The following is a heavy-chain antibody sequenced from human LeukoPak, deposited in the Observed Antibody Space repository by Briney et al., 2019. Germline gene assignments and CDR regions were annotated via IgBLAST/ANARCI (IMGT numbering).Heavy chain of an antibody. CDR2: ISGSDGST. CDR3: ARWKREDTAMVTLRYGPIFFTLGLGGFDP. CDR1: GFTFSSYA. Sequence: GGSLRLSCAASGFTFSSYAMSWVRQAPGKGLEWVSGISGSDGSTNYADSVKGRFTISRDNAKNTLYLQMNSLRAEDTAVYYCARWKREDTAMVTLRYGPIFFTLGLGGFDPWGQGTLVTVSS. D-gene: IGHD5-18*01. V-gene: IGHV3-23*01. J-gene: IGHJ5*02.